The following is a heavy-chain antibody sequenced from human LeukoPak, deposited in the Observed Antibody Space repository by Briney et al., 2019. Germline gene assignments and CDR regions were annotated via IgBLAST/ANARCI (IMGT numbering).Heavy chain of an antibody. V-gene: IGHV3-23*01. D-gene: IGHD4-17*01. CDR1: AFAFSNHA. CDR2: ISISGGTT. Sequence: GGSLRLSCTASAFAFSNHAMSWVRQAPGKGLEWVSSISISGGTTYYADSVKGRFTISRENSKSTLYLQMNNLRADDTAVYYCANEIRPNDYWGQGALVTVSS. CDR3: ANEIRPNDY. J-gene: IGHJ4*02.